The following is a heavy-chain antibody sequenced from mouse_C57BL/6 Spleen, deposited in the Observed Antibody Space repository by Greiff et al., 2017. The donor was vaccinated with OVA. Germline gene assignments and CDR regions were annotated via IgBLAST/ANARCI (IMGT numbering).Heavy chain of an antibody. D-gene: IGHD1-1*01. CDR3: ANYGRSYWDY. CDR2: INPSTGGT. CDR1: GYSFTGYY. J-gene: IGHJ2*01. Sequence: VQLKQSGPELVKPGASVKISCKASGYSFTGYYMNWVKQSPEKSLEWIGEINPSTGGTTYKQKFKAKATLTVDKSSSTAYMQLKSLTSEDSAVYYCANYGRSYWDYWGQGTTLTVSS. V-gene: IGHV1-42*01.